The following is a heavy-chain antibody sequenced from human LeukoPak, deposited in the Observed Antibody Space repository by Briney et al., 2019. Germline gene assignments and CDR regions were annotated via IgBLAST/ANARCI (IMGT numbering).Heavy chain of an antibody. CDR3: AKALRMVRGAMWYYFDY. CDR2: ISGSGGST. D-gene: IGHD3-10*01. CDR1: GFTFSRFW. Sequence: PGGSLRLSCTASGFTFSRFWMSWVRQAPGKGLEWVSAISGSGGSTYYADSVKGRFTISRDNSKNTLYLQMNSLRAEDTAVYYCAKALRMVRGAMWYYFDYWGQGTLVTVSS. V-gene: IGHV3-23*01. J-gene: IGHJ4*02.